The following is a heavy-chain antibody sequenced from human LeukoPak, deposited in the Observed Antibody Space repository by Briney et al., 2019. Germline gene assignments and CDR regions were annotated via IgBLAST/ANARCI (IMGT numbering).Heavy chain of an antibody. CDR3: ARDQLHPYSSSWPYFFDY. D-gene: IGHD6-13*01. V-gene: IGHV3-21*05. Sequence: GGSLRLSCAASGFPFNTYNVNWVRQAAGRGLEWVSFISSSGTYIYYTDSVKGRFTISRDNAKNSLYLQMNSLRAEDTAVYYCARDQLHPYSSSWPYFFDYWGQGTLVTVSS. CDR2: ISSSGTYI. CDR1: GFPFNTYN. J-gene: IGHJ4*02.